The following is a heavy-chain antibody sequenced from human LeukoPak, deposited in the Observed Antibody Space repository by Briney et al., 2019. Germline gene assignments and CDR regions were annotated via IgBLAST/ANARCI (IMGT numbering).Heavy chain of an antibody. V-gene: IGHV1-2*02. CDR3: ARAHGGIGAFDI. Sequence: EASVKVSCKASGYTFTGYYMHWVRQAPGQGLEWMGWINPNSGGTNYAQKFQGRVTMTRDTSISTAYMELSGLRSDDTAVYYCARAHGGIGAFDIWGQGTMVTVSS. CDR1: GYTFTGYY. CDR2: INPNSGGT. D-gene: IGHD3-16*01. J-gene: IGHJ3*02.